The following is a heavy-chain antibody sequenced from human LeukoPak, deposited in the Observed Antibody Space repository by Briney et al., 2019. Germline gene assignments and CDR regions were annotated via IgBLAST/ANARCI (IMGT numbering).Heavy chain of an antibody. CDR3: TREDRDTFDI. J-gene: IGHJ3*02. Sequence: SQTLSLTCAISGDSVSNNIAAWTWLRQSPSRGLEWLGRTYYRSKWYNDYAVSVRGRITVNPDTSKNQFSLQLNSVTPEDTAVYYCTREDRDTFDIWGQGTVVTVSS. V-gene: IGHV6-1*01. CDR2: TYYRSKWYN. CDR1: GDSVSNNIAA.